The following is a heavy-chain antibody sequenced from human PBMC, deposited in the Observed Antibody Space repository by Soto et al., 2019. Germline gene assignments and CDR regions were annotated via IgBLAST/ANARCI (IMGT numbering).Heavy chain of an antibody. J-gene: IGHJ4*02. CDR1: GGSISSSSYY. Sequence: SENLSLTCTVSGGSISSSSYYWGWIRQPPGKGLEWIGSIYYSGSTYYNPSLKSRVTISVDTSKNQFSLKLSSVTAADTAVYYCGLYSGSYYNEVDYWGQGTRVTVSS. CDR3: GLYSGSYYNEVDY. CDR2: IYYSGST. D-gene: IGHD3-10*01. V-gene: IGHV4-39*01.